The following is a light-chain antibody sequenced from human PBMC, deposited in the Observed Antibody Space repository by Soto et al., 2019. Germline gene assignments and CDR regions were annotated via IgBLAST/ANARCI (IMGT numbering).Light chain of an antibody. CDR3: SSYSSSSTYVV. V-gene: IGLV2-14*01. CDR1: SSDVGGYDF. J-gene: IGLJ2*01. Sequence: QLVLTQPASVSGSPGQSITISCTGTSSDVGGYDFVSWYQQPPGKAPKLMISDVSNRPSGVSNRFSGSKSGNTASLTISGLQAEDEADYYCSSYSSSSTYVVFGGGTKLTVL. CDR2: DVS.